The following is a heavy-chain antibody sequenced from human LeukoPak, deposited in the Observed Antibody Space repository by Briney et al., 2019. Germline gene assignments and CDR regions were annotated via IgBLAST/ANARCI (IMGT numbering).Heavy chain of an antibody. CDR1: GYTFTSYA. CDR3: ALGPRYYYGSGSYYNTDY. CDR2: INTNTRNP. D-gene: IGHD3-10*01. V-gene: IGHV7-4-1*02. J-gene: IGHJ4*02. Sequence: GASVKVSCKASGYTFTSYAMNWVRQSPGQGLEWMGWINTNTRNPTYAQGFTGRFVFSLDTSVSTAYLQISSLKAEDPAVYYCALGPRYYYGSGSYYNTDYWGQGTLVTVSS.